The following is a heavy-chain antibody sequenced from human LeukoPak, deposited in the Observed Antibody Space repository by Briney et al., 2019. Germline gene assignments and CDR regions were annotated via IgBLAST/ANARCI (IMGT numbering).Heavy chain of an antibody. D-gene: IGHD5-12*01. CDR1: TFTFSSYE. Sequence: PGGSLRLSCAASTFTFSSYEMNWVRQAPGKGLEWISYISRSGSTIYYADSVKGRFTISRDNAKNSLYLQMNSLRAEDTAVYYCASGYDLPYWGQGTLVIVSS. CDR2: ISRSGSTI. J-gene: IGHJ4*02. V-gene: IGHV3-48*03. CDR3: ASGYDLPY.